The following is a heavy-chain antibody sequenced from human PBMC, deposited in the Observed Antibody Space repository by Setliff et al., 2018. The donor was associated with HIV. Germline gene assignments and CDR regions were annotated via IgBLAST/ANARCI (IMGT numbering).Heavy chain of an antibody. J-gene: IGHJ5*02. Sequence: SETLSLTCIVSGASISFDTWSWIRQPPGKGLQWIGFIYNSATTNYNPSLKSRVTMSLDTSKNQLSLKLTSVTAADTAVYYCARGGTSSNWFRAWGQGILVTVSS. CDR1: GASISFDT. CDR2: IYNSATT. V-gene: IGHV4-59*01. D-gene: IGHD2-2*01. CDR3: ARGGTSSNWFRA.